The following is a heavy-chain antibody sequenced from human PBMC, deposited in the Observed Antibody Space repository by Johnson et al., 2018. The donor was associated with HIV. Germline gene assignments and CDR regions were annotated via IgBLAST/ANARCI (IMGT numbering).Heavy chain of an antibody. CDR1: GFSVSASY. D-gene: IGHD1-26*01. CDR2: IYRGGAT. Sequence: VQLVESGGGLVQPGGSLRLSCAASGFSVSASYMSWLRQAPGKALEWVSVIYRGGATYYAAYVQGRFTISRDNSKNTLYLQMNSLRAEDTAVYHCARDRIVGADYDAFDIWGQGTMVTVSS. V-gene: IGHV3-66*01. J-gene: IGHJ3*02. CDR3: ARDRIVGADYDAFDI.